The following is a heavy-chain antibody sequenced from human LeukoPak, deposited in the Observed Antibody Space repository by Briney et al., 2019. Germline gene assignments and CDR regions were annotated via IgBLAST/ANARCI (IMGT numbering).Heavy chain of an antibody. CDR2: ISSSGSTI. Sequence: GGSLRLSCAASGFTFSSYEMNWVRQAPGKGLEWVSYISSSGSTIYYADSVKGRFTISRDNSKNTLYLQMNNLRAEDSALYYCAKDSGLRWIGENYYYMDVWGKGTTVTISS. D-gene: IGHD3-10*01. J-gene: IGHJ6*03. CDR1: GFTFSSYE. V-gene: IGHV3-48*03. CDR3: AKDSGLRWIGENYYYMDV.